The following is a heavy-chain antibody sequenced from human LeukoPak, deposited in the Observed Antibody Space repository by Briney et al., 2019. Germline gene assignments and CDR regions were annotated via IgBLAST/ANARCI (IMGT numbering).Heavy chain of an antibody. CDR3: ARVAAMVTGAFDI. D-gene: IGHD5-18*01. V-gene: IGHV3-74*01. CDR1: GFTFSSYW. CDR2: INTDGSST. Sequence: GGSLRLSCAASGFTFSSYWMHWVRQAPGMGLVWVSRINTDGSSTSYADSVKGRFTISRDNAKNTLYLQMNSLRAEDTAVYYCARVAAMVTGAFDIWGQGTMVTVSS. J-gene: IGHJ3*02.